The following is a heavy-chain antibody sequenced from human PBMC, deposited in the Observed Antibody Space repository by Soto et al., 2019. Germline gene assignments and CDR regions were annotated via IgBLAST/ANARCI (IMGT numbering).Heavy chain of an antibody. D-gene: IGHD3-3*01. CDR3: ARGYDVGGILEWLSGYYYMDV. Sequence: QVQLVQSGAEVKKPGASVKVSCKASGYTFTSYDINWVRQATGQGLEWMGWMNPNSGNTGYAQKFQGSVTMTRNTSISTAYMELSSLRSEDTAVYYCARGYDVGGILEWLSGYYYMDVWGKGTTVTVSS. CDR2: MNPNSGNT. CDR1: GYTFTSYD. V-gene: IGHV1-8*01. J-gene: IGHJ6*03.